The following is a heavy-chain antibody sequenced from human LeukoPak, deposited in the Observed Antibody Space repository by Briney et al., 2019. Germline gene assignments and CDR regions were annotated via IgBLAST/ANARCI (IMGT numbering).Heavy chain of an antibody. J-gene: IGHJ4*02. V-gene: IGHV6-1*01. Sequence: SQTLSLTCAISGDSVSSKSAASNWIRQSPSRGLEWLGRTYYRSKWYHEYAVSVKSRITINPDTSKNQFSLQLNSVTPEDTAIYYCAILRTAYSFDFWGQGTLVTVSS. CDR1: GDSVSSKSAA. CDR2: TYYRSKWYH. D-gene: IGHD1-1*01. CDR3: AILRTAYSFDF.